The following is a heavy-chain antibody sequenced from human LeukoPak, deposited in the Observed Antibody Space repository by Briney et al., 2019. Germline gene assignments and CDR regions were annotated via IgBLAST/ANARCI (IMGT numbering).Heavy chain of an antibody. D-gene: IGHD1-26*01. CDR1: GFTFTSYS. Sequence: GGSLRLSCAASGFTFTSYSMNWVRQAPGKGLEWVSTISGGGGSTYYADSVRGRFTISRDNSKNTLYLQVNSLRAEDTAVYYCAKGGKWDVTPFDYWGQGTLVTASS. CDR3: AKGGKWDVTPFDY. V-gene: IGHV3-23*01. J-gene: IGHJ4*02. CDR2: ISGGGGST.